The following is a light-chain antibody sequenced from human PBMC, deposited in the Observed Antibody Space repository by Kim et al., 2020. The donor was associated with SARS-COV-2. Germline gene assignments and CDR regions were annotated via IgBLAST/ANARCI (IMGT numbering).Light chain of an antibody. J-gene: IGLJ3*02. CDR3: QVWDSSSDHRV. CDR1: NIGSKS. V-gene: IGLV3-21*04. Sequence: APGKTVRINGGGSNIGSKSVHWYQQKPGQAPVLVIYYDSDRPSGSPERFSGSNSGNTATLTISRVEAGDEADYYCQVWDSSSDHRVFGGGTQLTVL. CDR2: YDS.